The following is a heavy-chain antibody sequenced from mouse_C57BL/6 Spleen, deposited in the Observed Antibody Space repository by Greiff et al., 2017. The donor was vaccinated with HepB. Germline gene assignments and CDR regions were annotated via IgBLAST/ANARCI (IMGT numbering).Heavy chain of an antibody. Sequence: EVMLVESGGGLVKPGGSLKLSCAASGFTFSDYGMHWVRQAPEKGLEWVAYISSGSSTIYYADTVKGRFTISRDNAKNTLYLQMTSLRSEDTAMYYCARRDNYEDYAMDYWGQGTSVTVSS. J-gene: IGHJ4*01. D-gene: IGHD1-3*01. CDR1: GFTFSDYG. CDR3: ARRDNYEDYAMDY. CDR2: ISSGSSTI. V-gene: IGHV5-17*01.